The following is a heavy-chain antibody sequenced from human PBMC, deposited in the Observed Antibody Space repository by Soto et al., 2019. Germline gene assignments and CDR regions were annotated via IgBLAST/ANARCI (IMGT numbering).Heavy chain of an antibody. CDR2: IYYSGST. J-gene: IGHJ4*02. CDR3: ASNLVDTAMVGVDY. Sequence: SETLSLTCTVSGGSVSSGSYYWSWIRQPPGKGLEWIGYIYYSGSTNYNPSLKSRVTISVDTSKNQFSLKLSSVTAADTAVYYCASNLVDTAMVGVDYWGQGTLVTVSS. V-gene: IGHV4-61*01. D-gene: IGHD5-18*01. CDR1: GGSVSSGSYY.